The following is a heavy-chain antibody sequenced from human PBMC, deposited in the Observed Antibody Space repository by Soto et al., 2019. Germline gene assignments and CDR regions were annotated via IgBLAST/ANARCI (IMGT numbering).Heavy chain of an antibody. V-gene: IGHV3-23*01. CDR3: AKDRASRSGYYYYY. D-gene: IGHD3-3*01. CDR1: GLTFSSYA. CDR2: ISGSGGST. Sequence: TGGSLRLSCASSGLTFSSYAMSWVRQAPGKGLEWVSAISGSGGSTYYADSVKGRFTISRDNSKNTLYLQMNSLRAEDTAVYYCAKDRASRSGYYYYYWGRGTLVTVSS. J-gene: IGHJ4*02.